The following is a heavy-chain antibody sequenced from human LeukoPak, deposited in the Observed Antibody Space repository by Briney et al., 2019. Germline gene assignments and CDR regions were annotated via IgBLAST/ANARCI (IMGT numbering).Heavy chain of an antibody. CDR2: IHHSGAT. CDR1: GGSISSYY. V-gene: IGHV4-59*08. Sequence: PSETLSLTCTVSGGSISSYYWNWIRQPPGKGLEWIGSIHHSGATNFKTSLESRVTISVDTSKNQFSLRLRSLTAADTAVYYCARRGQNSGSARGWYFDLWGRGTLVTVSS. D-gene: IGHD3-10*01. J-gene: IGHJ2*01. CDR3: ARRGQNSGSARGWYFDL.